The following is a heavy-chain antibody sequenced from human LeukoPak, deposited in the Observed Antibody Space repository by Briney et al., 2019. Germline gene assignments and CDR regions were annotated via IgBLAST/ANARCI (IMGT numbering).Heavy chain of an antibody. Sequence: GGSLRLSCAASGFTFSSYGMHWVRQAPGKGLEWVAFIRYDGSNKYYADSVKGRFTISRDNSKNTLYLQMNSLRAEDTAVYYCVKDRLLGYSSSWYPDYWGQGTLVTVSS. CDR3: VKDRLLGYSSSWYPDY. J-gene: IGHJ4*02. CDR2: IRYDGSNK. D-gene: IGHD6-13*01. CDR1: GFTFSSYG. V-gene: IGHV3-30*02.